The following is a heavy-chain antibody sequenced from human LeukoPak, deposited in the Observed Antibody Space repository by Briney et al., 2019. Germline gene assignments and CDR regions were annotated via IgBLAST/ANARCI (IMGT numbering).Heavy chain of an antibody. J-gene: IGHJ4*02. CDR1: GFTFSSYA. CDR3: AKGGSYYYFDY. Sequence: GGSLRLSCAASGFTFSSYAMSWVRQAPGKGLEWVSAISGSGGSTYYADSVKGRFTISRDNAKNSLYLQMNSLRAEDTALYYCAKGGSYYYFDYWGQGTLVTVSS. D-gene: IGHD1-26*01. CDR2: ISGSGGST. V-gene: IGHV3-23*01.